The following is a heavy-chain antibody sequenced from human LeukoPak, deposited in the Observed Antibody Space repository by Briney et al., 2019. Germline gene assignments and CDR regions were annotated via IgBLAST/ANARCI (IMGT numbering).Heavy chain of an antibody. CDR2: IYSGGST. J-gene: IGHJ4*02. Sequence: GGSLRLSCAASGFTVSSNYMSWVRQAPGKGLEWVSVIYSGGSTYYADSVKGRFTISRDNSKNTLCLQMNSLGAEDTAVYYCARGSGWSAKFDYWGQGTLVTVSS. CDR3: ARGSGWSAKFDY. D-gene: IGHD6-19*01. V-gene: IGHV3-66*01. CDR1: GFTVSSNY.